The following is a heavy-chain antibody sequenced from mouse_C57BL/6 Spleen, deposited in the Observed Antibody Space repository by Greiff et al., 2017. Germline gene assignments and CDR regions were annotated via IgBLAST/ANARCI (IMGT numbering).Heavy chain of an antibody. J-gene: IGHJ4*01. CDR1: GYTFTGYW. CDR2: SLPGSGST. Sequence: QVQLQQSGAELMKPGASVKLSCKATGYTFTGYWIEWVKQRPGHGLEWIVESLPGSGSTNYNEKFKGKATFPADTSSNTAYMQLSSLTTEDSAIYYCARYGSSYGYARDYWGQGTSVTVSS. V-gene: IGHV1-9*01. CDR3: ARYGSSYGYARDY. D-gene: IGHD1-1*01.